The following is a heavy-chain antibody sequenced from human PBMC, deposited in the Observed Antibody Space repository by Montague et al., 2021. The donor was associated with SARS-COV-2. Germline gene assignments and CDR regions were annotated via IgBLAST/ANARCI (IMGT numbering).Heavy chain of an antibody. Sequence: SETLSLTCTVSGDSINNYYWNWIRQPPGKGLEWIGRIYYSGSTEYNPSLKSRVTMTIDTSKNQFSLRLNSVTAADTAVYFCARSTYFALASFYYYVMDVWGQGTTVTVSS. V-gene: IGHV4-59*08. CDR2: IYYSGST. CDR1: GDSINNYY. D-gene: IGHD3-9*01. J-gene: IGHJ6*02. CDR3: ARSTYFALASFYYYVMDV.